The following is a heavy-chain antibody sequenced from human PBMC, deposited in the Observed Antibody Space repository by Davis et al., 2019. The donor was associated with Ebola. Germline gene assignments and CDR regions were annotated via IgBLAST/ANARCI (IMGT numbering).Heavy chain of an antibody. CDR1: GFTFSDYS. V-gene: IGHV3-23*01. J-gene: IGHJ2*01. CDR2: ISGSGGST. CDR3: AKDFWYFDL. Sequence: PGGSLRLSCAGSGFTFSDYSMNWVRQAPGKGLEWVSAISGSGGSTYYADSVKGRFTISRDNSKNTLYLQMNSLRAEGTAVYYCAKDFWYFDLWGRGTLVTVSS.